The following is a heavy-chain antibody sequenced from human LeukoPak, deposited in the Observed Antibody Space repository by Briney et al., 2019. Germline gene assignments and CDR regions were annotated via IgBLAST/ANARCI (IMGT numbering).Heavy chain of an antibody. CDR2: INPSGGST. CDR1: GYTFTSHY. D-gene: IGHD1-26*01. CDR3: VRDRDSGTYYYYYGMDV. Sequence: ASVKVSCKASGYTFTSHYMHWVRQAPGQGLEWMGIINPSGGSTSYAQKFQGRVTMTRDTSTSTVYMELSSLRSADTAVYYCVRDRDSGTYYYYYGMDVWGQGTTVTVSS. V-gene: IGHV1-46*01. J-gene: IGHJ6*02.